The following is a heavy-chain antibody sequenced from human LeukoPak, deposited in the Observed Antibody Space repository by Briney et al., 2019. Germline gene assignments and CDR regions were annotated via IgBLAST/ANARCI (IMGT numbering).Heavy chain of an antibody. CDR3: SRSGLTGMREYERADYYYHGMDL. V-gene: IGHV4-34*01. CDR1: GGSFSGYL. J-gene: IGHJ6*02. CDR2: VNYRGSP. D-gene: IGHD3-16*01. Sequence: PSETLSLTCDVPGGSFSGYLWSWIRQSPGKGLEWIGEVNYRGSPNYNPSLESRVTISVDTSKNQLSLKLTSVTAADTALYYCSRSGLTGMREYERADYYYHGMDLWGQGTAVTVFS.